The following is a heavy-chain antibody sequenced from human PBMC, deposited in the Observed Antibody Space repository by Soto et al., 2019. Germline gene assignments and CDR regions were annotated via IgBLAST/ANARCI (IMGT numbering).Heavy chain of an antibody. CDR3: ARIQGPAYYYYYGMDV. J-gene: IGHJ6*02. V-gene: IGHV2-26*01. CDR2: IFSNDEK. Sequence: QVTLKESGPVLVKPTETLTLTCTVSGFSLSNARMGGSWIRQPPGKALEWLAHIFSNDEKSYSTSLKSRLTISKDTSKSQVVLTMINMDPVDTATYSCARIQGPAYYYYYGMDVWGQGTTVTVSS. CDR1: GFSLSNARMG.